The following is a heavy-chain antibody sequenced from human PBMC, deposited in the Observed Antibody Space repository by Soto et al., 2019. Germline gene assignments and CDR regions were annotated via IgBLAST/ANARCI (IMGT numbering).Heavy chain of an antibody. CDR1: GGSISSYY. D-gene: IGHD3-10*01. CDR2: IYYSGST. Sequence: PSETLSLTCTVSGGSISSYYWSWIRRPPGKGLEWIGYIYYSGSTNYNPSLKSRVTISVDTSKNQFSLKLSSVTAADTAVYYCARYGSGSSVWFDPWGQGTLVTVSS. V-gene: IGHV4-59*01. J-gene: IGHJ5*02. CDR3: ARYGSGSSVWFDP.